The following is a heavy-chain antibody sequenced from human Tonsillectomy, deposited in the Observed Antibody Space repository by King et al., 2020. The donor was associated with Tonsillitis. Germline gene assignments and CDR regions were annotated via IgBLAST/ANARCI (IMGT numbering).Heavy chain of an antibody. CDR1: GDSISSYY. V-gene: IGHV4-59*08. CDR3: ARPIIAATGPADGDAFDI. J-gene: IGHJ3*02. D-gene: IGHD6-13*01. Sequence: VQLQESGPGLVKPSETLSLTCTVSGDSISSYYWSWIRQPPGKGLEWIGYIYYSGSTNCNPSLKSRVTISVDTSKNQFSLKLSSVTAADTAVYYCARPIIAATGPADGDAFDIWGQGTMVTVSS. CDR2: IYYSGST.